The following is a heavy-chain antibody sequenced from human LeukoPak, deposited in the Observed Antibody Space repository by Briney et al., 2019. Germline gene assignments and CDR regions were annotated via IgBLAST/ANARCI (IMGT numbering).Heavy chain of an antibody. V-gene: IGHV4-30-2*01. J-gene: IGHJ4*02. CDR2: IYHGGST. D-gene: IGHD4-17*01. CDR1: GGSISSGGYS. Sequence: SETLSLTCAVSGGSISSGGYSWSWIRQPPGKGLEWIGYIYHGGSTYYNPSLKSRVTISVDRSKNQFSLKLSSVTAADTAVYYCARRGNTYGDYGLIDYWGQGTLVTVSS. CDR3: ARRGNTYGDYGLIDY.